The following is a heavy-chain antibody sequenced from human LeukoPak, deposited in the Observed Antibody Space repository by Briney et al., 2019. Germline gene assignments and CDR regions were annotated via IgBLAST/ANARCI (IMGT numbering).Heavy chain of an antibody. V-gene: IGHV3-74*01. J-gene: IGHJ4*02. CDR1: GFTFSNSW. CDR3: ARGSRGIAAAGTLDY. CDR2: MDGDGNTM. D-gene: IGHD6-13*01. Sequence: GGSLRLSCAASGFTFSNSWMHWVRQAPGEGLVWVSRMDGDGNTMDYADSVKGRFTISRDNAKNTLYLQMNSLRVEDMAVYYCARGSRGIAAAGTLDYWGQGTLVTVSS.